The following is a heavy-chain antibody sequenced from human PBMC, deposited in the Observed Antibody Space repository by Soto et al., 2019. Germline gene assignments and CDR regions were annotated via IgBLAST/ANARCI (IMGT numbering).Heavy chain of an antibody. CDR1: GFSLSTREVG. J-gene: IGHJ4*02. V-gene: IGHV2-5*02. CDR3: AHAYDGTSRY. D-gene: IGHD3-22*01. CDR2: IYWDDSK. Sequence: QITLKESGPTLVKPTQTLTLTCTFSGFSLSTREVGVGWIRQPPGKALEWLAVIYWDDSKHYSPSLKSRVTITKVTSKNQVVLAVTNMDPVDTAIHYCAHAYDGTSRYWGQGTLVTVSS.